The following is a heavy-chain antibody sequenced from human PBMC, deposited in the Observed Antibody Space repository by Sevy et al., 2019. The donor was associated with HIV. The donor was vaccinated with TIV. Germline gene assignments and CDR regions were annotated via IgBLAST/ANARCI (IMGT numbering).Heavy chain of an antibody. CDR2: IRSKPDGGTT. CDR1: GFTFNHAW. J-gene: IGHJ4*02. Sequence: GGSLRLSCAASGFTFNHAWMSWVRQAPGKGLEWVGRIRSKPDGGTTDFAALVKGRFTMSRDDSKYTLYLQMNSLKSEDTAMYYCATASGTYWGQGTLVTVSS. V-gene: IGHV3-15*01. D-gene: IGHD1-1*01. CDR3: ATASGTY.